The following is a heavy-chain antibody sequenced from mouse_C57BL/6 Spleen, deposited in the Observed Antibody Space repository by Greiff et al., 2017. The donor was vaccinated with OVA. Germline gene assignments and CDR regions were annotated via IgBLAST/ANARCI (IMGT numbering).Heavy chain of an antibody. Sequence: EVQLVESGGGLVQPKGSLKLSCAASGFSFNTYAMNWVRQAPGKGLEWVARIRSKSNNYATYYADSVKDRFTISRDDSESMLYLQMNNLKTEDTAMYYCVRNYGNYEDWFAYWGQGTLVTVSA. V-gene: IGHV10-1*01. CDR1: GFSFNTYA. CDR3: VRNYGNYEDWFAY. D-gene: IGHD2-1*01. J-gene: IGHJ3*01. CDR2: IRSKSNNYAT.